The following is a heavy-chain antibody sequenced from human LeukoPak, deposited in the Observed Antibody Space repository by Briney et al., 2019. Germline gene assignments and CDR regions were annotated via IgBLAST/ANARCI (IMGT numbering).Heavy chain of an antibody. J-gene: IGHJ5*02. CDR2: IYYSGST. CDR3: AGLYYYGSGKGWFDP. CDR1: GGSISSSSYY. Sequence: SETLSLTCTVSGGSISSSSYYWGWIRQPPGKGLEWIGSIYYSGSTYYNPSLKSRVTISVDTSKNQFSLKLSSVTAADTAVYYCAGLYYYGSGKGWFDPWGQGTLVTVSS. D-gene: IGHD3-10*01. V-gene: IGHV4-39*07.